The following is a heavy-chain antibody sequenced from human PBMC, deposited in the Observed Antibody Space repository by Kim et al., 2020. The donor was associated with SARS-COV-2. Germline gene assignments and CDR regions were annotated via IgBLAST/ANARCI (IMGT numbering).Heavy chain of an antibody. V-gene: IGHV3-7*01. CDR3: VREIGGAGSY. Sequence: GGSLRLSCAASGFTISSYWMTWVRQAPGKGLEWVANIKQDGSQKYYVDSVKGRFTISRDNAKNSLYLQMNSLRVEDMAVYYCVREIGGAGSYWGQGTLVT. J-gene: IGHJ4*02. CDR2: IKQDGSQK. D-gene: IGHD1-26*01. CDR1: GFTISSYW.